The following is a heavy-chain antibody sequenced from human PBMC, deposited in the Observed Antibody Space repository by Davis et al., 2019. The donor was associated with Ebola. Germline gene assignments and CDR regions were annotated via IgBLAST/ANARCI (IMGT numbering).Heavy chain of an antibody. Sequence: ASVTVSCKASGYTFTSYAMHWVRQAPGQRLEWMGWINAGNGNTKYSQKFQGRVTITRDTSASTAYMELSSLRSEDTAVYYCARGSSKAYYYYGMDVWGQGTTVTVSS. CDR2: INAGNGNT. CDR1: GYTFTSYA. D-gene: IGHD6-6*01. J-gene: IGHJ6*02. CDR3: ARGSSKAYYYYGMDV. V-gene: IGHV1-3*01.